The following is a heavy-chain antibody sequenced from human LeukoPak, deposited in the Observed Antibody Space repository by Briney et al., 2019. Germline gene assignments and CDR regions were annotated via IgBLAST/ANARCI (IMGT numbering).Heavy chain of an antibody. V-gene: IGHV3-73*01. Sequence: PGGSLRLSCAASEFTFSGSAMHWVRQASGKGLEWVGRIRSKTNSYATAYAASVRGRFTIFRDDSKNTAYLQMNSLRAEDTAVYYCAREGGTGGYFDYWGQGTLVTVSS. CDR1: EFTFSGSA. D-gene: IGHD2-15*01. J-gene: IGHJ4*02. CDR2: IRSKTNSYAT. CDR3: AREGGTGGYFDY.